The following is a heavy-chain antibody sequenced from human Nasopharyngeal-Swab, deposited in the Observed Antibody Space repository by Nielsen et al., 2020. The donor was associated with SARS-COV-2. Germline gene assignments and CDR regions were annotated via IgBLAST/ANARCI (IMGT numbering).Heavy chain of an antibody. V-gene: IGHV1-8*01. J-gene: IGHJ4*02. CDR1: GYTFTSYD. Sequence: ASVKVSCKASGYTFTSYDINWVRQATGQGLEWMGWMNPNSVNTGYAQKFQGRVTMTRNTSISTAYMELSSLRSDDTAVYYCARDISDIVVVPAAWDYWGQGTLVTVSS. CDR2: MNPNSVNT. D-gene: IGHD2-2*01. CDR3: ARDISDIVVVPAAWDY.